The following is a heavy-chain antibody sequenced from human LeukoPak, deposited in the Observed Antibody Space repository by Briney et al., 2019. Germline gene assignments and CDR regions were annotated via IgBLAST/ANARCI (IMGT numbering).Heavy chain of an antibody. CDR2: FHYSGRS. J-gene: IGHJ4*02. D-gene: IGHD3-16*01. CDR3: ARVGVMTYVSNSYFDY. V-gene: IGHV4-59*02. Sequence: SETLSLTCTVSGGSVNSYYWSWIRQSPVKGLEWIGYFHYSGRSNYIPSLKSRVTMSVDTSKNQVSLRLSSVTAADTAVYYCARVGVMTYVSNSYFDYWGQGTLVTVSS. CDR1: GGSVNSYY.